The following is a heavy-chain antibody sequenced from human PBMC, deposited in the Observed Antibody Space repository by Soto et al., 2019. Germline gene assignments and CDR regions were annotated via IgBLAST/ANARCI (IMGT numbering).Heavy chain of an antibody. V-gene: IGHV4-34*01. CDR3: TRAERYPRSWFDP. Sequence: PSESLSLTCGVSGGSFRNYYLIWVRQPPGKGLEWVGVVNHSGEATYNPSLQRRATTTHDTTNNLYLLKITSWTEADTALYFGTRAERYPRSWFDPWGQGTKVTVSS. CDR2: VNHSGEA. J-gene: IGHJ5*02. D-gene: IGHD1-1*01. CDR1: GGSFRNYY.